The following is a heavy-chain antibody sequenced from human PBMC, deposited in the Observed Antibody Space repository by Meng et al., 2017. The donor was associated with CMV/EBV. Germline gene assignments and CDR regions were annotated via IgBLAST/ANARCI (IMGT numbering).Heavy chain of an antibody. J-gene: IGHJ6*02. V-gene: IGHV3-30-3*01. D-gene: IGHD2-2*01. Sequence: GESLKISCAASGFTFSSYAMHWVRQAPGKGLEWVAVISYDGSNKYYADSVKGRFTISRDNSKNTLYLQMNSLRAEDMAVYYCARAIHGAQVVPAKLTVYYYGMDVWGQGTTVTVSS. CDR3: ARAIHGAQVVPAKLTVYYYGMDV. CDR2: ISYDGSNK. CDR1: GFTFSSYA.